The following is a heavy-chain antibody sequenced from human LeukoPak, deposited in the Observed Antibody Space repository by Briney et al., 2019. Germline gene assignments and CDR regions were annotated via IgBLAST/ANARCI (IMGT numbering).Heavy chain of an antibody. V-gene: IGHV4-59*11. Sequence: SETLSLTCTVSGGSISSHYWSWISQPPGKGLEWIGYIHYTGHTRYNPSLTNRVSISADTSKNQFSLILNSLTTADTAVYYCVRDHEVITPAVGHWFDPWGQGPSHRLL. D-gene: IGHD4-23*01. CDR3: VRDHEVITPAVGHWFDP. CDR2: IHYTGHT. CDR1: GGSISSHY. J-gene: IGHJ5*02.